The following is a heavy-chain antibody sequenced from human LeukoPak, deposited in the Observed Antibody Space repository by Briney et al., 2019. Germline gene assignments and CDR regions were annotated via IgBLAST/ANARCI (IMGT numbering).Heavy chain of an antibody. CDR1: GYTFTSYN. CDR2: INTSSGSI. J-gene: IGHJ4*02. CDR3: VRDIAVLAARRVRYFYY. D-gene: IGHD6-6*01. V-gene: IGHV1-46*03. Sequence: GSLKLSCKASGYTFTSYNMHWVRQAPGQGLEWIGIINTSSGSISYAQTVKGRVTMTRDKSKNTVYLQMNSLRSEDTAVYYCVRDIAVLAARRVRYFYYWGQGTLVTVSS.